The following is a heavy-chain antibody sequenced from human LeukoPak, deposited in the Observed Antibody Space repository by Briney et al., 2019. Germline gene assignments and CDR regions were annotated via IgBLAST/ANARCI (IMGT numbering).Heavy chain of an antibody. CDR3: ARQYSYDSSGYYPWDY. J-gene: IGHJ4*02. Sequence: GGSLRLSCVASGFTFSSYWMHWVRQAPGKGLVWVSRINSDGSSTTYADSVKGRFTISRDNAENTLYLQMNSLRAEDTAMYYCARQYSYDSSGYYPWDYWGQGTLVTLSS. V-gene: IGHV3-74*01. CDR1: GFTFSSYW. CDR2: INSDGSST. D-gene: IGHD3-22*01.